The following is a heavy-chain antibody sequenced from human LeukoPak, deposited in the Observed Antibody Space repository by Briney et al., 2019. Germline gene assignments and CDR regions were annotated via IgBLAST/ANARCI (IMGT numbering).Heavy chain of an antibody. V-gene: IGHV4-31*03. Sequence: PSETLSLTCTASGGSISSGGYYWSWLRQHPGKGLEWIGYIYDSGSTYYNPSHKRGVIISVDPSKNHFSLKLSSVPAADTAVYSCARVPGYSSGVFDYWGQGTLITVSS. J-gene: IGHJ4*02. D-gene: IGHD6-19*01. CDR2: IYDSGST. CDR3: ARVPGYSSGVFDY. CDR1: GGSISSGGYY.